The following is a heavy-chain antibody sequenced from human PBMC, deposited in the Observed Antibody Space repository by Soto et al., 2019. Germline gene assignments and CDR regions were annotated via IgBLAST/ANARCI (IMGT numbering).Heavy chain of an antibody. CDR3: ARHITMDPLLVY. CDR2: IYSGGST. V-gene: IGHV3-53*01. Sequence: EVQLVESGGGLIQPGGSLRLSCAASGFTVSSNYMSWVRQAPGKGLEWVSVIYSGGSTYYADSVKGRFTISRDNSKNTLYLQMNSLRAEDTAVSYCARHITMDPLLVYWGQGTLVTVSS. CDR1: GFTVSSNY. D-gene: IGHD3-10*01. J-gene: IGHJ4*02.